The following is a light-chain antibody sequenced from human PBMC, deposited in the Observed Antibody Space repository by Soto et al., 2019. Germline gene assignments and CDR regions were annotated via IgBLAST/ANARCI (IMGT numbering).Light chain of an antibody. CDR2: AAS. V-gene: IGKV1-39*01. Sequence: DIQMTQSPSSLSASVGDRVTITCRASESISNNLNWYQHKPGKAPKVLIYAASSLQSGVPSRFSGRGSGTDFIPTITSLQAEDFATYYCQQSYSSLAFTFGPGTKVDLK. CDR3: QQSYSSLAFT. J-gene: IGKJ3*01. CDR1: ESISNN.